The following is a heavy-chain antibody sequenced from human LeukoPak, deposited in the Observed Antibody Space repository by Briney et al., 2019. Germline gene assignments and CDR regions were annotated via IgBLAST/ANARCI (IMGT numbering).Heavy chain of an antibody. Sequence: ASVKVSCKASGGTFSSYGISWVRQAPGQGLEWMGRIIPILGIVNYAQKFQGRVTITADKSTSTAYMELRSLRSDDTAVYYCARDQGAFDIWGQGTMVTVSS. V-gene: IGHV1-69*04. CDR2: IIPILGIV. CDR3: ARDQGAFDI. CDR1: GGTFSSYG. J-gene: IGHJ3*02.